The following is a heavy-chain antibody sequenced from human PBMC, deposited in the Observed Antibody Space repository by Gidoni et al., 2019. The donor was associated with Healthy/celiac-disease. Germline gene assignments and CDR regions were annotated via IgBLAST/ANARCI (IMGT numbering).Heavy chain of an antibody. Sequence: EVQLVESGGVVVQPGGSLRLPCAASGFTFDDYAMHWVRQAPGKGLEWVSRISWDGGSTYYADSVKGRFTISRDNSKNSLYLQMNSLRAEDTALYYCAKDRSIAAAGTFDYWGQGTLVTVSS. D-gene: IGHD6-13*01. CDR3: AKDRSIAAAGTFDY. J-gene: IGHJ4*02. V-gene: IGHV3-43D*04. CDR1: GFTFDDYA. CDR2: ISWDGGST.